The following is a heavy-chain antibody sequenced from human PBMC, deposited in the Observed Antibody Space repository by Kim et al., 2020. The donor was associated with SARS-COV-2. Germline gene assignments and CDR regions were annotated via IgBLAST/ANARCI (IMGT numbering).Heavy chain of an antibody. CDR2: IYTSGST. J-gene: IGHJ4*02. CDR1: GGSISSGSYY. Sequence: SETLSLTCTVSGGSISSGSYYWSWIRQPAGKGLEWIWRIYTSGSTNYNPSLKSRVTISVDTSKNQFSLKLSSVTAADTAVYYCSVVVAATGVDYWGQGTLVTVSS. D-gene: IGHD2-15*01. CDR3: SVVVAATGVDY. V-gene: IGHV4-61*02.